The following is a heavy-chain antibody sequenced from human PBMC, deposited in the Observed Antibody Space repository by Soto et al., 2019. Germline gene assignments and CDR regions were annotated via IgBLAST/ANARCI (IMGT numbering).Heavy chain of an antibody. Sequence: EVQVSESGGGLVQPGGSLRLSCATSGFTFSNYPMNWVRQAPGKGLEWVSGISAGGDRTYYADSVKGRFTIFRANSKNSVSLRMNRLRVEDTAVYYCARRVWGQGTLVTVSS. CDR2: ISAGGDRT. CDR1: GFTFSNYP. CDR3: ARRV. J-gene: IGHJ4*02. V-gene: IGHV3-23*01.